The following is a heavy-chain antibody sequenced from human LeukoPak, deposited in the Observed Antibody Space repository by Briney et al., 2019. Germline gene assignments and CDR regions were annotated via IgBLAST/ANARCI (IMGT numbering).Heavy chain of an antibody. CDR2: IYYSGGT. V-gene: IGHV4-59*01. D-gene: IGHD2-15*01. Sequence: SETLSLTCAVSRGSISSYYWSWIRQPPGKGLEWIGYIYYSGGTNYNPPLKSRVTISVDTSKNQFSLKLSSVTAADTAVYYCARSGECSGGSCIRDFDYWGQGTLVTVSS. J-gene: IGHJ4*02. CDR1: RGSISSYY. CDR3: ARSGECSGGSCIRDFDY.